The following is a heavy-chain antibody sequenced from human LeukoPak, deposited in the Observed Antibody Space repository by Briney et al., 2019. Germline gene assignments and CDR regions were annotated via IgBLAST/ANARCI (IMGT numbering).Heavy chain of an antibody. CDR3: TTLGYHLDS. CDR1: GFAFSAYE. V-gene: IGHV3-48*03. Sequence: GGALRLSCAASGFAFSAYEMNWVRQAPGKGLERVSYIAGSDTRTYYADSVKGRFTISRDNTKNSLYLQMNSLRAEDSGLYYCTTLGYHLDSWGQGTLVTVSS. D-gene: IGHD3-22*01. CDR2: IAGSDTRT. J-gene: IGHJ4*02.